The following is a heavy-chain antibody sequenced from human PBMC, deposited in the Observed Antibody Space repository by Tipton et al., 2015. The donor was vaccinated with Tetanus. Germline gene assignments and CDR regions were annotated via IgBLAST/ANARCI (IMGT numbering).Heavy chain of an antibody. CDR3: ARDPSSSYLDY. V-gene: IGHV4-59*01. CDR1: GGSFSGYY. D-gene: IGHD6-6*01. Sequence: TLSLTCAVYGGSFSGYYWSWIRQPPGKGLEWIGYIYYSGSTNYNPSLKSRVTISVDTSKNQFSLKLSSVTAADTAVYYCARDPSSSYLDYWGQGTLVTVSS. J-gene: IGHJ4*02. CDR2: IYYSGST.